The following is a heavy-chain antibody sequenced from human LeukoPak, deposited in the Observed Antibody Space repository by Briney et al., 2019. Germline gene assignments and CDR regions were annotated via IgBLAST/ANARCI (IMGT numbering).Heavy chain of an antibody. CDR1: GGSLSGYY. Sequence: SETLSLTCAVYGGSLSGYYWSWIRQPPGKGLEWIGEINDSGSTNYNPSLKSRVTISVDTSKNQFSLKLSSVTAADTAVYYCAREGGDDRPTQNWFDPWGQGTLVTVSS. V-gene: IGHV4-34*01. D-gene: IGHD3-16*01. J-gene: IGHJ5*02. CDR3: AREGGDDRPTQNWFDP. CDR2: INDSGST.